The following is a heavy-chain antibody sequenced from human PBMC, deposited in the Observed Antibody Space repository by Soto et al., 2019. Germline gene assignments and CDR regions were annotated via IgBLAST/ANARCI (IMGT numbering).Heavy chain of an antibody. V-gene: IGHV4-59*01. Sequence: QVQLQESGPGLVKPSETLSLTCTVSGGSISSYYCSWIRQPPGKGLEWIGYIYYSGSANYNPSLKSRVTISVDTSKNQFSLKLSSVPAADTAVYYCARAGAATLSAYWGQGTLVTVSS. D-gene: IGHD2-15*01. CDR3: ARAGAATLSAY. J-gene: IGHJ4*02. CDR1: GGSISSYY. CDR2: IYYSGSA.